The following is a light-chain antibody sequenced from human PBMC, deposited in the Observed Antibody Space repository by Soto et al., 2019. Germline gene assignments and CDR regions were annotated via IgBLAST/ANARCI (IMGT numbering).Light chain of an antibody. V-gene: IGKV1-5*01. Sequence: DIQMTQSPSILSASVGDRVTITCRASQSIRSWLAWYQQKPGKAPKLLIYDAYSLEIGVPSRFSGRRSGTEFTLTIAGLQPEDFATYYCQQYESYSPLTFGGGTKVEIK. CDR3: QQYESYSPLT. CDR1: QSIRSW. CDR2: DAY. J-gene: IGKJ4*01.